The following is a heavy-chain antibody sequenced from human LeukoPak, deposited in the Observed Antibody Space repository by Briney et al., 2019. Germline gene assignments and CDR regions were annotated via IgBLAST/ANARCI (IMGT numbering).Heavy chain of an antibody. J-gene: IGHJ4*02. D-gene: IGHD6-6*01. CDR3: AREDSNSPGDY. CDR1: GFTFSNYR. CDR2: ISSSGDTI. Sequence: GGSLKLSCAASGFTFSNYRMSWVRQAPGKGLEWVSYISSSGDTIYYADSVKGRFTVSRDNAKNSLFLQMNNLRAEDTAVYYCAREDSNSPGDYWGQGTLVTVSS. V-gene: IGHV3-48*01.